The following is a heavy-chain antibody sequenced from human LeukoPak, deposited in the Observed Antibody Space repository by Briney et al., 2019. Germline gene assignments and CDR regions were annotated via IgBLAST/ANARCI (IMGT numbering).Heavy chain of an antibody. Sequence: SETLSLTCTVSGDSVIGSYRSWIRQAPGKGLEFIGYIYYSVGTDYNPSLKNRVTMSLDLSKKQFSLSLPSVTAADKAVYYRARSRDYDRIRYIPTYTSEPWGPGIPVPVSS. J-gene: IGHJ5*02. V-gene: IGHV4-59*02. D-gene: IGHD3-16*01. CDR3: ARSRDYDRIRYIPTYTSEP. CDR1: GDSVIGSY. CDR2: IYYSVGT.